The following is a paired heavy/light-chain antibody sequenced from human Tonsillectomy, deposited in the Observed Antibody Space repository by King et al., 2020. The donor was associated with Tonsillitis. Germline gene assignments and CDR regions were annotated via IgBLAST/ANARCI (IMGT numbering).Heavy chain of an antibody. D-gene: IGHD3-16*01. V-gene: IGHV1-69*01. J-gene: IGHJ6*03. Sequence: QVQLVQSGAEVRKPGSSVKVSCKASGDTLNSYAISWVRQAPGQGLEWMGGIIPLFDSVNYAQRFQARITITADEATSTAYMELSSLRSEDTAVYYCARSRAGGLRGSPSQAYRHLYYHMDVWGSGTTVMVSS. CDR2: IIPLFDSV. CDR3: ARSRAGGLRGSPSQAYRHLYYHMDV. CDR1: GDTLNSYA.
Light chain of an antibody. CDR3: QQYGTSPLT. CDR2: GAS. CDR1: QSISSSY. V-gene: IGKV3-20*01. Sequence: EIVLTQSPGTLSLSPGEGATLSCRASQSISSSYLAWYQQKPGQAPSLLIYGASSRATGIPDRFSGSGSGTDFTLTISRLEPEDFAVYYCQQYGTSPLTFGPGTKVDIK. J-gene: IGKJ3*01.